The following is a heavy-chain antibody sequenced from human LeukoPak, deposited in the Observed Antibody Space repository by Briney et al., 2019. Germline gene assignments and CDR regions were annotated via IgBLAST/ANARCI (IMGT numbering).Heavy chain of an antibody. V-gene: IGHV3-21*01. CDR1: GFTFSSYS. CDR3: ARTAYGSGSYYNGGGYYFDY. CDR2: INSSSTYI. J-gene: IGHJ4*02. D-gene: IGHD3-10*01. Sequence: PGGSLRLSCAASGFTFSSYSLNWVRQAPGKGLEWVSSINSSSTYIYYADSVKGRFTISRDDAKNSLYLQMNSLRAEDTAVYYCARTAYGSGSYYNGGGYYFDYWGQGTLVTVSS.